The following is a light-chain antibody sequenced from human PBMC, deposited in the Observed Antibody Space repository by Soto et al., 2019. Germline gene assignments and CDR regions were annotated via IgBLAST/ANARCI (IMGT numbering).Light chain of an antibody. CDR1: SSDVGGYNY. V-gene: IGLV2-14*01. CDR2: EVT. CDR3: SSYTSSRTVL. J-gene: IGLJ2*01. Sequence: QSALTQPASVSGSLGQSSTISCTGTSSDVGGYNYVSWYQQHPGKDPKVVIFEVTKRPSGVSNRFSGSKSGNTASLTVSGLQAEDVGDYYCSSYTSSRTVLFGGGTKLTVL.